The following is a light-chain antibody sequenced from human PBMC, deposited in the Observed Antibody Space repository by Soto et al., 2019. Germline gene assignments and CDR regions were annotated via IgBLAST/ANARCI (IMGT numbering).Light chain of an antibody. CDR3: QHYENSPIT. CDR1: LSISSN. CDR2: GAS. J-gene: IGKJ5*01. V-gene: IGKV3-20*01. Sequence: EIVLTQSPATLSLSPGERAILSCRASLSISSNLAWYQQKPGQAPRLLIYGASSRATGIPDRFSGSGSGTDFILTISRVEPEDFAMYYCQHYENSPITFGPGTRLEIK.